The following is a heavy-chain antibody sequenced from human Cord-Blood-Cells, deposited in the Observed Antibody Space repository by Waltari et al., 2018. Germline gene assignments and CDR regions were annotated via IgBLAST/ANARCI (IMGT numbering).Heavy chain of an antibody. J-gene: IGHJ3*02. CDR2: INSDGGST. Sequence: EVQLVESGGGLVQPGGSLRLSCAASGFTFSSYWMHWVRQAPGKGRVWVSRINSDGGSTSYADSVKGRFTISRDNAKNTLYLQMNSLRAEDTAVYYCARGYYDSSGYHAFDIWGQGTMVTVSS. CDR3: ARGYYDSSGYHAFDI. D-gene: IGHD3-22*01. CDR1: GFTFSSYW. V-gene: IGHV3-74*01.